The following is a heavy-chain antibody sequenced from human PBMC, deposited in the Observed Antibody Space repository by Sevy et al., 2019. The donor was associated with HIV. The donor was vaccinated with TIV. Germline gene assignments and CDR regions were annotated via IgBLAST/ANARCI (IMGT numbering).Heavy chain of an antibody. J-gene: IGHJ4*02. CDR1: GFTFSDYD. CDR2: MSHDGNYK. V-gene: IGHV3-30*04. CDR3: ARLFSCGGDCYYLDH. D-gene: IGHD2-21*02. Sequence: GGSLRLSCAGSGFTFSDYDMHWVRQAPGKGLEWVAVMSHDGNYKNYADSVKVRFTISRDNLKNTLYLQMNSLRVEDTAIYFCARLFSCGGDCYYLDHWGQGALVTVSS.